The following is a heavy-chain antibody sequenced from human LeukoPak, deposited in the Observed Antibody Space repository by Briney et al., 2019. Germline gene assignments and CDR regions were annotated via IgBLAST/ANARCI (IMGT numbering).Heavy chain of an antibody. CDR1: GFTFSSYA. D-gene: IGHD3-10*01. CDR2: ISGSGGST. J-gene: IGHJ4*02. V-gene: IGHV3-23*01. Sequence: HPGGSLRLSCAASGFTFSSYAMSWVRQAPGKGLEWVSAISGSGGSTYYADSVRGRFTISRDNSKNTLYLQMSSLRAEDTAVYYCAKDLITYYYGSGSPRPVDYWGQGTLVTVSS. CDR3: AKDLITYYYGSGSPRPVDY.